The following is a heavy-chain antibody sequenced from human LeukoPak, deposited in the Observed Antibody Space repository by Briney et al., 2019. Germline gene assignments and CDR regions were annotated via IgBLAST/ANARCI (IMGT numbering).Heavy chain of an antibody. Sequence: GGSLRLSCAASGFTFSSYSMNWVRQAPGKGLEWVSYISSSSSTIYYADSVKGRFTISRDNAKNSLYLQMNSLRAEDTAVYYCARDPMATTGSFDYWGQGTLVTVSS. CDR2: ISSSSSTI. J-gene: IGHJ4*02. D-gene: IGHD5-24*01. V-gene: IGHV3-48*04. CDR3: ARDPMATTGSFDY. CDR1: GFTFSSYS.